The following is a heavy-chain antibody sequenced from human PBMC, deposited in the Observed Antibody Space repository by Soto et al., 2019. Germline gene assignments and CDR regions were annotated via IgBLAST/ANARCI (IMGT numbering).Heavy chain of an antibody. D-gene: IGHD5-18*01. J-gene: IGHJ4*02. CDR1: GYTFTGYY. Sequence: QVQLVQSGAEVKKPGASVKVSCKASGYTFTGYYMHWVRQAPGQGLEWMGWINPNSGGTNYAQKFQGRVTMTRDTSISTAYMELSRLRSDDTAVYYCARGPGETAMAPTYDYWGQGTLVTVSS. V-gene: IGHV1-2*02. CDR3: ARGPGETAMAPTYDY. CDR2: INPNSGGT.